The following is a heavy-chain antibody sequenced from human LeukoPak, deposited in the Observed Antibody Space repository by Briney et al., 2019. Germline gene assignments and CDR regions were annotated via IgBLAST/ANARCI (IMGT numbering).Heavy chain of an antibody. CDR2: IYHSGST. D-gene: IGHD3-22*01. CDR1: GGSFSGYY. J-gene: IGHJ4*02. V-gene: IGHV4-30-2*01. CDR3: ARNYDSSGYYYFDY. Sequence: SETLSLTCAVYGGSFSGYYWSWIRQPPGKGLEWIGYIYHSGSTYYNPFLKSRVTISVDRSKNQFSLKLSSVTAADTAVYYCARNYDSSGYYYFDYWGQGTLVTVSS.